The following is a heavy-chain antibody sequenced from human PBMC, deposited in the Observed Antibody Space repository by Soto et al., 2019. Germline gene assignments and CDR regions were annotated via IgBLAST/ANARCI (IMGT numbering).Heavy chain of an antibody. Sequence: QVQLQQWGAGLLKPSETLSRTCAVYGGSFSGYYWSWIRQPPGKGLEWIGEINHSGSTNYNPSLKSRVTISVDTSKNQFSLKLSSVTAADTAVYYCARGRPYYDFWSGYFTPANWFDPWGQGTLVTVSS. V-gene: IGHV4-34*01. CDR2: INHSGST. J-gene: IGHJ5*02. D-gene: IGHD3-3*01. CDR3: ARGRPYYDFWSGYFTPANWFDP. CDR1: GGSFSGYY.